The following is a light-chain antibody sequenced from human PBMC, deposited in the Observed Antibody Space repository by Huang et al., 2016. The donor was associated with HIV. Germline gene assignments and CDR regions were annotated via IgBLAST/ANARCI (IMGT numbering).Light chain of an antibody. CDR1: QSVSSN. J-gene: IGKJ2*01. Sequence: EIVMTQSPATLSVSPGERATLSCRAGQSVSSNLAWYQQKPGQAPRLLIYGASTRATGIPARFSGSGSGTEFTLTISSLQSEDFAVYYCQQYNNWHYTFGQGTKLEIK. V-gene: IGKV3-15*01. CDR2: GAS. CDR3: QQYNNWHYT.